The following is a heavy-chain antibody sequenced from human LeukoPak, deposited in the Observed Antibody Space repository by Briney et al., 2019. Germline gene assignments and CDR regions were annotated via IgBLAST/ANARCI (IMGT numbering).Heavy chain of an antibody. CDR3: ARVHRLVPGPFHI. D-gene: IGHD6-6*01. J-gene: IGHJ3*02. CDR2: IYYSGST. CDR1: GGSISSYY. V-gene: IGHV4-59*01. Sequence: SETLSLTCTVSGGSISSYYWSWIRQPPGKGLEWIGNIYYSGSTNYNPSLKSRVTISVDTSKNQFSLKLRSVTAADTAVFYCARVHRLVPGPFHIWGQGTMVIVSS.